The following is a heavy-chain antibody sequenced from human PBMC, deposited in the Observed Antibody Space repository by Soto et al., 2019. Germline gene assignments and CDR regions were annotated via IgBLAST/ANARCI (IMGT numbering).Heavy chain of an antibody. CDR1: GGSISSYY. CDR2: IYYSGST. Sequence: PSETLSLTCTVSGGSISSYYWSWIRQPPGTGLEWIGYIYYSGSTNYNPSLTRRVTISVDTSKNQFSLKLSSVTAADGAVYYCAREGYWINYYYGMEVGAQGTRVTFSS. D-gene: IGHD2-15*01. V-gene: IGHV4-59*01. J-gene: IGHJ6*02. CDR3: AREGYWINYYYGMEV.